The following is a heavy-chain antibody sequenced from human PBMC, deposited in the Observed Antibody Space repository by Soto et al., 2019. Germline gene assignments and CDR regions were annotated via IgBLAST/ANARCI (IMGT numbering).Heavy chain of an antibody. V-gene: IGHV3-23*01. Sequence: EVQLLESGGGLVQPGGSLRLSCAASGFTFSSYAMSWVRQAPGKGLEWVSTISGSGGSTYYADSVKGRFTISRDNSKNTLYLQMNSLRAEDTAVYYCAEELGVRTTPRYFDLWGRGTLVTVSS. J-gene: IGHJ2*01. CDR2: ISGSGGST. CDR3: AEELGVRTTPRYFDL. D-gene: IGHD3-16*01. CDR1: GFTFSSYA.